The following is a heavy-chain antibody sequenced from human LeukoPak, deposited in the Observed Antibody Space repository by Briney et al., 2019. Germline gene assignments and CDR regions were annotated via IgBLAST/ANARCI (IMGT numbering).Heavy chain of an antibody. Sequence: PGGSLRLFCAASGFTFSSYAMSWVRQAPGKGLEWVSAISGSGGSTYYADSVKGRFTISRDNSKNTLYLQMNSLRAEDTAVYYCATSSRSSGSHFDYWGQGTLATVSP. CDR3: ATSSRSSGSHFDY. D-gene: IGHD6-19*01. J-gene: IGHJ4*02. CDR1: GFTFSSYA. CDR2: ISGSGGST. V-gene: IGHV3-23*01.